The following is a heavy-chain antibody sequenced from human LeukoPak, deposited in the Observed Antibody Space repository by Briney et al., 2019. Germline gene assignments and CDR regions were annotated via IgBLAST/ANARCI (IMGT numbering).Heavy chain of an antibody. V-gene: IGHV4-39*01. Sequence: SETLSLTCSVSGGSISSSTYYWGWIRQPPGKGLEWIGTIYYSGSTYYNPSLESRVTISVDTSKNQFSLKLNSVTAADTAVYYCARHLIYYDTTFYPGDYWGQGTLVTVSS. CDR1: GGSISSSTYY. D-gene: IGHD3-22*01. CDR3: ARHLIYYDTTFYPGDY. CDR2: IYYSGST. J-gene: IGHJ4*02.